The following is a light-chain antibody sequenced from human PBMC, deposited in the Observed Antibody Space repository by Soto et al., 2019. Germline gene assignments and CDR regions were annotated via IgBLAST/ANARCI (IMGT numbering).Light chain of an antibody. CDR3: QQYNDYWT. CDR1: QSINIW. V-gene: IGKV1-5*03. Sequence: DIQMTQSPSTLSASVGDRVPINCRASQSINIWLAWYQQKPGRAPKLLIYKASTLESGVPLRFSGSGSGTEFTLTISSLQPDDFATYYCQQYNDYWTFGQGTKVDIK. J-gene: IGKJ1*01. CDR2: KAS.